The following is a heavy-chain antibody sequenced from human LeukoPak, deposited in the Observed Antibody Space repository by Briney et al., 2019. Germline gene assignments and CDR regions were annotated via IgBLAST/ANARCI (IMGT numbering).Heavy chain of an antibody. J-gene: IGHJ3*02. Sequence: GGSLRLSCAASGFTVSSNYMSWVRQAPGKGLEWVSAIYTGGSTYYAGSVKGRFTISRDNSKYTLYLKMNSLRAEDTAVYYCASPGWEYGSGSDNDAFDIWGQGTMVTVSS. V-gene: IGHV3-66*01. D-gene: IGHD3-10*01. CDR3: ASPGWEYGSGSDNDAFDI. CDR1: GFTVSSNY. CDR2: IYTGGST.